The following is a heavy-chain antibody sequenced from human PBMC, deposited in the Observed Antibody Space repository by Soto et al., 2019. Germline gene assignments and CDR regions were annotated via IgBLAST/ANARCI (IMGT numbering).Heavy chain of an antibody. CDR3: ARGFGELAHNWFDP. CDR1: GGTFSSYA. V-gene: IGHV1-69*13. D-gene: IGHD3-10*01. Sequence: SVKVSCEASGGTFSSYAISWVRQAPGQGLEWMGGIIPIFGTANYAQKFQGRVTITADESTSTAYMELSSLRSEDTAVYYCARGFGELAHNWFDPWGQGTLVTVSS. J-gene: IGHJ5*02. CDR2: IIPIFGTA.